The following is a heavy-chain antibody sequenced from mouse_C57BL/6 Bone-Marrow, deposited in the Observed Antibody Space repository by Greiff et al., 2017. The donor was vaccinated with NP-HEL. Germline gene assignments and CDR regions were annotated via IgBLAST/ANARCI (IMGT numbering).Heavy chain of an antibody. CDR3: ARASTVVSYWYFDV. J-gene: IGHJ1*03. V-gene: IGHV1-69*01. CDR2: IDPSDSYT. D-gene: IGHD1-1*01. CDR1: GYTFTSYW. Sequence: QVHVKQPGAELVMPGASVKLSCKASGYTFTSYWMHWVKQRPGQGLEWIGEIDPSDSYTNYNQKFKGKSTLTVDKSSSTAYMQLSSLTSEDSAVYYCARASTVVSYWYFDVWGTGTTVTVSS.